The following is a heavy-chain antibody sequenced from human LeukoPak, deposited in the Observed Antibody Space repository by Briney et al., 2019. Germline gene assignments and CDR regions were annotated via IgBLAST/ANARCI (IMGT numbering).Heavy chain of an antibody. CDR2: IYYTGST. CDR3: ATPVPHGSDPSLYYYYMDV. J-gene: IGHJ6*03. D-gene: IGHD3-10*01. CDR1: RDSISNYY. V-gene: IGHV4-59*01. Sequence: SETLSLTCSVSRDSISNYYWSWIRQSPGRGLEWIGYIYYTGSTNYNPSLKSRVTMSVDTSKNQFSLKLTSVTAADTAVYYCATPVPHGSDPSLYYYYMDVWGKGTTVTISS.